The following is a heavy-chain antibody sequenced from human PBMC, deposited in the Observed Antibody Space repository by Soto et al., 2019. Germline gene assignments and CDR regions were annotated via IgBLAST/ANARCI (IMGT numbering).Heavy chain of an antibody. CDR1: GGTFGTYT. J-gene: IGHJ4*02. CDR3: ARDTTY. CDR2: IIPYLDIT. V-gene: IGHV1-69*02. D-gene: IGHD5-18*01. Sequence: QVQLVQSGAEVKKPRSSVKVSCKASGGTFGTYTISWVRQAPGQGLEWMGRIIPYLDITDYAQKFQGRFTIAADKSTTTAYMELNRLRSEDTAVYFCARDTTYWGQGTLVTVSS.